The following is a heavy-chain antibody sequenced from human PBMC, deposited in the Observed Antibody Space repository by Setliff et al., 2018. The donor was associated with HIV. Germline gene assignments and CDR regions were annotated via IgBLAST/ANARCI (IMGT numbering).Heavy chain of an antibody. Sequence: SETLSLTCTVSGGSISSEDYYWSWIRQPPGKGLEWIGYIYTSGTTNYNPSLKSRVTISVDTSKNQFSLKLNSVTAADTAVYYCARGFLNWLGFEQEYYGMDVWGQGTTVTVSS. CDR3: ARGFLNWLGFEQEYYGMDV. CDR2: IYTSGTT. J-gene: IGHJ6*02. D-gene: IGHD3-3*01. CDR1: GGSISSEDYY. V-gene: IGHV4-61*08.